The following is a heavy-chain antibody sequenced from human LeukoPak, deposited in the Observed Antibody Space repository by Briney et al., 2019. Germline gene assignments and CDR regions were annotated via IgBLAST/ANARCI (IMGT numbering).Heavy chain of an antibody. CDR2: IYYSGST. CDR1: GGSISSSSYY. J-gene: IGHJ4*02. D-gene: IGHD3-22*01. V-gene: IGHV4-39*07. Sequence: SETLSLTCTVSGGSISSSSYYWGWIRQPPGKGLEWIGSIYYSGSTYYNPSLKSRVTISVDTSKNQFSLKLSFVTAADTAVYYCARAPNYYDSSGYYQDGTYFDYWGQGTLVTVSS. CDR3: ARAPNYYDSSGYYQDGTYFDY.